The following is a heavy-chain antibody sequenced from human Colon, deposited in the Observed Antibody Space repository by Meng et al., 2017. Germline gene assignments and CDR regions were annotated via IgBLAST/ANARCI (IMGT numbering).Heavy chain of an antibody. Sequence: GGSLRLSCAASGFIFTNYDMSWVRQDPGKGPEWVSTVTTDGATHYPDSVKGRFSISRANSKNTLFLQMNSLRVEDTAIYPCAKELANARPFDYWGQGTLVTVSS. D-gene: IGHD2-2*01. CDR3: AKELANARPFDY. V-gene: IGHV3-23*01. J-gene: IGHJ4*02. CDR1: GFIFTNYD. CDR2: VTTDGAT.